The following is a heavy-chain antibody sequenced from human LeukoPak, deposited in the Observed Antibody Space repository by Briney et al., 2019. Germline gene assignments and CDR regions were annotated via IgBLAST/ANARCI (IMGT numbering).Heavy chain of an antibody. V-gene: IGHV3-30*18. D-gene: IGHD5-18*01. CDR3: AKGSAGYGYGD. CDR2: ISYDGGNK. CDR1: GFTFSSYG. Sequence: GGSLRLSCAASGFTFSSYGMHWVRQAPGKGLEWVAVISYDGGNKYYADSVKGRFTISRDNSKNTLYLQMNSLRAEDTAVYYCAKGSAGYGYGDWGQGTLVTVSS. J-gene: IGHJ4*02.